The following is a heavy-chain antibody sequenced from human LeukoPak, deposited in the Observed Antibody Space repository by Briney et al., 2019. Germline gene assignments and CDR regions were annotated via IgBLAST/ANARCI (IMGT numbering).Heavy chain of an antibody. CDR3: ASGLGGSDAFDV. CDR1: GVTFSSYS. CDR2: SSSSSSYI. J-gene: IGHJ3*01. D-gene: IGHD3-16*01. V-gene: IGHV3-21*01. Sequence: PGGSLRLSCAASGVTFSSYSMNWVRQAPGTGLEWVSSSSSSSSYIYYADSVKGRFTISRDNAKNSLYLQMNSLRSEDTAAYYCASGLGGSDAFDVWGQGTMVTVSS.